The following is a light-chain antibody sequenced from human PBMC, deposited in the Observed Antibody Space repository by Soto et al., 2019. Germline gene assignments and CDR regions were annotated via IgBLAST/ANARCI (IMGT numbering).Light chain of an antibody. CDR1: QTISSW. Sequence: RGTITCLAIQTISSWLAWYQQKPGKAPKLLIYKASTLKSGVPSRFSGSGSVIEFTLTTCSLHPHYRATYYSQLPNSDSDSFGDGTKVDIK. V-gene: IGKV1-5*03. CDR3: QLPNSDSDS. CDR2: KAS. J-gene: IGKJ1*01.